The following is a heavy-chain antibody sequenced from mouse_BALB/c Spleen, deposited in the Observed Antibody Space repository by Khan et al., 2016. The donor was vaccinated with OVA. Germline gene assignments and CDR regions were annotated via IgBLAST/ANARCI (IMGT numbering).Heavy chain of an antibody. CDR1: GFSLTDYG. CDR3: VRYRDRDFDD. Sequence: QVQLKESGPGLVAPSQSLSITCTVSGFSLTDYGVNWVRQPPGKGLEWLGMIWSDGRTDYNSSLKSRLSINKDKSKSQVFLKMNSLQTDDTARYYCVRYRDRDFDDWGQGTALTVST. V-gene: IGHV2-6-7*01. J-gene: IGHJ2*01. D-gene: IGHD2-14*01. CDR2: IWSDGRT.